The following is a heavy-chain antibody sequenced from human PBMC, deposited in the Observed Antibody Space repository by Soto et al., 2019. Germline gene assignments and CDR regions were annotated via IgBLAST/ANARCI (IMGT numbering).Heavy chain of an antibody. CDR2: IYYRGNT. J-gene: IGHJ4*02. CDR1: GGSISSYY. Sequence: SETLSLTCTVSGGSISSYYWNWIRQPPGKGLEWIGYIYYRGNTNYNPSLKSRVTISVDTSKNQFSLKLSSVTAADTAVYYCARQPGYYDILTGYSTYYFDYWVQGTPVT. V-gene: IGHV4-59*08. CDR3: ARQPGYYDILTGYSTYYFDY. D-gene: IGHD3-9*01.